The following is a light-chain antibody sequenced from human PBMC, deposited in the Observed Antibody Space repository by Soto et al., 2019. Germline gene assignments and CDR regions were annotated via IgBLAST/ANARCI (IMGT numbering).Light chain of an antibody. Sequence: QSALTQPASVSGSPGQSITISCTGTSSDVGSHNYVSWYQQHPGKAPKLIIFEVNSRPSGVSNRFSGSKSGSAASLTISGLQAEDEADYYCSSYSSTSTPYAFGGGTKVTVL. CDR3: SSYSSTSTPYA. CDR2: EVN. CDR1: SSDVGSHNY. V-gene: IGLV2-14*01. J-gene: IGLJ1*01.